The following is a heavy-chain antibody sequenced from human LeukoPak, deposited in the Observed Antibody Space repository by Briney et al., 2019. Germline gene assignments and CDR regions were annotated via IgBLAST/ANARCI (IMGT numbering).Heavy chain of an antibody. CDR1: GGSISGGRYC. CDR2: IYYSGST. V-gene: IGHV4-31*06. Sequence: PSETLSLTCIVRGGSISGGRYCAGWIRQHPGKGLEWIGYIYYSGSTYYNPSLKSRVTISVDASKNQFSLKLSSVTADCTAGYCWGITRGRHGSGRRLGYIDYWGQGTLVTVSS. CDR3: GITRGRHGSGRRLGYIDY. J-gene: IGHJ4*02. D-gene: IGHD3-10*01.